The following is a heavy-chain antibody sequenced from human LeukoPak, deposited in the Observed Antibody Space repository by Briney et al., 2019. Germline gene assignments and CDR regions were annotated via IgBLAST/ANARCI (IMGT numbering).Heavy chain of an antibody. CDR2: ISAYNGNT. V-gene: IGHV1-18*01. CDR3: ARDCGGGSCYVYYGMDV. J-gene: IGHJ6*02. D-gene: IGHD2-15*01. Sequence: ASVKVSCKASGYTFTSYGISWVRQAPGQGLEWMGWISAYNGNTNYAQKLQGRVTMTTDTSTSTAYMELRSLRSDDTAVYYCARDCGGGSCYVYYGMDVWGQGTTVTVSS. CDR1: GYTFTSYG.